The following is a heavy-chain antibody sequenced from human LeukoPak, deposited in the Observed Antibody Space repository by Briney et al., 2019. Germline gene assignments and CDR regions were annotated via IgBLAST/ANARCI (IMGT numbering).Heavy chain of an antibody. V-gene: IGHV3-7*01. Sequence: GGSLRLSCAASGFTFSSYWMSWVRQAPGKGLEWVANIKQDGSEKYYGDSVKGRFTISRDNAKDSLYLQMNSLRAEDTAVYYCARVLRLGYCSSWGQGTLVTVSS. D-gene: IGHD2-2*01. CDR3: ARVLRLGYCSS. J-gene: IGHJ4*02. CDR2: IKQDGSEK. CDR1: GFTFSSYW.